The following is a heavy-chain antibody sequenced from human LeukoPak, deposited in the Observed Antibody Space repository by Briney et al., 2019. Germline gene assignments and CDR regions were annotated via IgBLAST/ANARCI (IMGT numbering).Heavy chain of an antibody. CDR3: ARDRRRDLLHAFDI. Sequence: SETLSLTCTVSGGTISRDYWSSIRQPPGKGLEWIAYIDYSWSTNYNPSLKSRLTISVDASKNQFSLTLSSVTAADTAVYYCARDRRRDLLHAFDIWGQGTMVTVS. J-gene: IGHJ3*02. D-gene: IGHD1-26*01. CDR1: GGTISRDY. V-gene: IGHV4-59*01. CDR2: IDYSWST.